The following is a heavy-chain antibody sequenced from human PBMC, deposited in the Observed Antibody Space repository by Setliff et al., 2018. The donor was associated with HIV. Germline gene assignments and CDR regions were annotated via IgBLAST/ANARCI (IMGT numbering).Heavy chain of an antibody. D-gene: IGHD6-19*01. V-gene: IGHV1-8*02. CDR1: GYTFTSFD. CDR2: MSPNSGTT. Sequence: ASVKVSCKASGYTFTSFDINWVRQATGQGLEWMGWMSPNSGTTGYAQKFQGRVTMTRDTSISTAYMELSSLRSEDTAVYYCARGLAVAGTGYWGQGTRVTVSS. CDR3: ARGLAVAGTGY. J-gene: IGHJ4*02.